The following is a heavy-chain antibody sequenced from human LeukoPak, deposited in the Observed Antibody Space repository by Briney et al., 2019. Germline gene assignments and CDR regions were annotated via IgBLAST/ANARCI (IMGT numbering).Heavy chain of an antibody. J-gene: IGHJ6*03. CDR2: IYTSGST. CDR3: ARDRGYSSSWYYYYYMDV. CDR1: GGSLSSYY. V-gene: IGHV4-4*07. D-gene: IGHD6-13*01. Sequence: KPSETLSLTCTASGGSLSSYYWSWIRQPAGKGLEWIGRIYTSGSTNYNPSLKSRVTMSVDTSKNQFSLKVSSVTAADTAVYYCARDRGYSSSWYYYYYMDVWGKGTTVTVSS.